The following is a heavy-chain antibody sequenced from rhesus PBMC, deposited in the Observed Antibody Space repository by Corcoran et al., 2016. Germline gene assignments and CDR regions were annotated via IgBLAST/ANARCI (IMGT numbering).Heavy chain of an antibody. CDR3: AKDGFDY. CDR2: YNNGGDIT. V-gene: IGHV3S42*01. Sequence: EVQLVDSGGGLAKPGGSLRLSCAASGFTFSSSWMNWVRQTPGKGPEWISGYNNGGDITYYADSVKGRLTISRDNSKNTLSLQMNSLRGEDTAVYYGAKDGFDYWGQGVLVTVSS. CDR1: GFTFSSSW. J-gene: IGHJ4*01.